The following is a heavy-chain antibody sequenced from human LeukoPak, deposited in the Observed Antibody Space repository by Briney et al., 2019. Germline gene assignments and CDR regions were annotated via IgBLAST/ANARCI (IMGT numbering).Heavy chain of an antibody. Sequence: ASVKVSCKASGYTFTSYDINWVRQATGQGLEWMGWMNPNSGNTGYAQKFQGRVTMTRNTSISTAYMELSSLRSEDTAVYYCARVDYYDSSGYQTFDYWGQGTLVTVSS. J-gene: IGHJ4*02. V-gene: IGHV1-8*01. CDR1: GYTFTSYD. CDR2: MNPNSGNT. CDR3: ARVDYYDSSGYQTFDY. D-gene: IGHD3-22*01.